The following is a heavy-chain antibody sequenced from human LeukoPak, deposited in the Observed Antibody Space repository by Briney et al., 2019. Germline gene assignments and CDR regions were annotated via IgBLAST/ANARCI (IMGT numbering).Heavy chain of an antibody. V-gene: IGHV3-21*01. CDR3: AREEWRDGYNDSGY. J-gene: IGHJ4*02. CDR2: ISSSSSYI. CDR1: GFTFSSYS. Sequence: PGGSLRLSCAASGFTFSSYSMNWVRRAPGKGLEWVSSISSSSSYIYYADSVKGRFTISRDNAKNSLYLQMNSLRAEDTAVYYCAREEWRDGYNDSGYWGQGTLVTVSS. D-gene: IGHD5-24*01.